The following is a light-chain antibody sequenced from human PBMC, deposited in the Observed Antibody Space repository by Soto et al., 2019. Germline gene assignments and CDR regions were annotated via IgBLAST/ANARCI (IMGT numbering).Light chain of an antibody. Sequence: EIVMTQSPATLSVSPGERATLSCRASQSVSSSRLAWYRQKPGQAPRLLIYGASSRATGIPDRFSGSGSGTELPLTISRLEPEDFAVYYWQQYGSSPRTIGQGTRLEI. J-gene: IGKJ5*01. V-gene: IGKV3-20*01. CDR3: QQYGSSPRT. CDR2: GAS. CDR1: QSVSSSR.